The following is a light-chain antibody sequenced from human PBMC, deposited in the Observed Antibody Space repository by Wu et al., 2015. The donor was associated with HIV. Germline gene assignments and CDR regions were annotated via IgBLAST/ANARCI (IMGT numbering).Light chain of an antibody. CDR2: GAT. J-gene: IGKJ1*01. CDR3: QQYGSSPPT. V-gene: IGKV3-20*01. Sequence: EVVMTQSPATLSVSPGERVTLSCRASESVTMSVVWYQQKPGQAPRLLIYGATTRATGVPARFSGSGSGTDFTLTISRLEPEDFAVYYCQQYGSSPPTFGQGTKVEIK. CDR1: ESVTMSV.